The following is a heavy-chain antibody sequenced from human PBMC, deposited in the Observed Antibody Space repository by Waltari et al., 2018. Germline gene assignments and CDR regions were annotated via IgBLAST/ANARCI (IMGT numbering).Heavy chain of an antibody. CDR2: IKSKTDGGTT. CDR3: TGYCSGGSCYLFYY. Sequence: EVQLVEFGGGLVKPGGSLRLSCAASGFTFSNAWMSWVRQAPGKGLEWVGRIKSKTDGGTTDYAAPVKGRFTISRDDSQNTLYLQMNSLKTEDTAVYYCTGYCSGGSCYLFYYWGQGTLVTVSS. J-gene: IGHJ4*02. CDR1: GFTFSNAW. D-gene: IGHD2-15*01. V-gene: IGHV3-15*01.